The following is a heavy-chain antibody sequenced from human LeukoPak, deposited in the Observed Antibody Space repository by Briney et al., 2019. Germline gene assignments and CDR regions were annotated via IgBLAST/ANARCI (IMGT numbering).Heavy chain of an antibody. CDR3: VSFYETN. D-gene: IGHD2-2*01. CDR2: VNSDGSWT. CDR1: GNYW. J-gene: IGHJ4*02. Sequence: PGGSLRLSCAASGNYWMHWVRQAPRKGLVWVSHVNSDGSWTSHADSVKGRFTISKDNAKNTVYLQMNNLRTEDTAVYYCVSFYETNWGRGTLVTVSS. V-gene: IGHV3-74*01.